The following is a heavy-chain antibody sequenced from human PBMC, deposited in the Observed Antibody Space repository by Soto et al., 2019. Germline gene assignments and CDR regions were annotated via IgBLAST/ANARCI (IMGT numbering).Heavy chain of an antibody. CDR3: ASLSTWTFDY. V-gene: IGHV4-39*01. CDR1: GGSISSSSYY. D-gene: IGHD3-16*01. J-gene: IGHJ4*02. CDR2: IYYSGST. Sequence: SETLSLTCTVSGGSISSSSYYWGWIRQPPGKGLEWIGSIYYSGSTYYNPSLKSRVTISVDTSKNQFSLKLSSVTAADTAVYYCASLSTWTFDYWGQGTLVTVSS.